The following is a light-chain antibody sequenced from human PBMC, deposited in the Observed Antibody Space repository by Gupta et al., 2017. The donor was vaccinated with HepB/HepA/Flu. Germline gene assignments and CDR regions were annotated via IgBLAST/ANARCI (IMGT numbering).Light chain of an antibody. CDR2: KNN. CDR1: SSNTGTYY. V-gene: IGLV1-47*01. J-gene: IGLJ3*02. Sequence: QSVLTQPPPASGTTGPRGPISCPGSSSNTGTYYVFWYQQPPGTAPKLLIYKNNQRPSGFPDRFSGSKSGTSATLAISGLRSEDEADYYCAVWDDSMDGRWVFGGGTKVTVL. CDR3: AVWDDSMDGRWV.